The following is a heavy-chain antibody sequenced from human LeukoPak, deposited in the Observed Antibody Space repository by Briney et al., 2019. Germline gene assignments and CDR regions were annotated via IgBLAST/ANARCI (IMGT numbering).Heavy chain of an antibody. D-gene: IGHD5-18*01. J-gene: IGHJ4*02. CDR1: GYTFTSYD. Sequence: ASVKVSCKASGYTFTSYDINWVRQAPGQGLEWMGWMNPNSGNTGYAQKFQGRVTMTRNTSISTAYMELSSLRSEDTAVYYCARTLSYSYGYAFDYWGQGTLVTVSS. CDR3: ARTLSYSYGYAFDY. CDR2: MNPNSGNT. V-gene: IGHV1-8*01.